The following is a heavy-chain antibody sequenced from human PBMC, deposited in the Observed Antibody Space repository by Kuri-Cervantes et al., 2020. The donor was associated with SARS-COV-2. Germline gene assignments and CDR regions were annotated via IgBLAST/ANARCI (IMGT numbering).Heavy chain of an antibody. CDR3: ARTLRTLSYGLSEWFDP. D-gene: IGHD1-26*01. CDR2: INHSGGT. J-gene: IGHJ5*02. CDR1: GGSFSGYY. Sequence: SETLSLTCAVYGGSFSGYYWTWIRQPPGKGLEWIGEINHSGGTNYNPSLRGRVTISADTSKNQFSLKLNSVTAADTAVYYCARTLRTLSYGLSEWFDPWGQGTLVTVSS. V-gene: IGHV4-34*01.